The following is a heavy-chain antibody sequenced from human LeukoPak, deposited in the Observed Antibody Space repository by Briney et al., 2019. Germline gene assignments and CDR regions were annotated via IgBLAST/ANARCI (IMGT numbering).Heavy chain of an antibody. CDR1: GGSISSYY. J-gene: IGHJ3*02. V-gene: IGHV4-59*01. CDR3: ARERDYYDSSGYLNGHAFDI. CDR2: IYYSGST. D-gene: IGHD3-22*01. Sequence: PSETLSLTCTVSGGSISSYYWSWIRQPPGKGLEWIGYIYYSGSTNYNPSLKSRVTISVDTSKNQFSLKLSSVTAADTAVYYCARERDYYDSSGYLNGHAFDIWGQGTMVTVSS.